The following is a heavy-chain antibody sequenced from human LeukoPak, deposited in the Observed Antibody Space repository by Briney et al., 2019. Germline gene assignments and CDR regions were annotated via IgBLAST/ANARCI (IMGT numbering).Heavy chain of an antibody. CDR2: IYSGGST. D-gene: IGHD3-10*01. CDR3: ARDGMWFGELLRYYYYGMDV. CDR1: GFTVSSNY. J-gene: IGHJ6*02. V-gene: IGHV3-66*01. Sequence: GGSLRLSCAASGFTVSSNYMSWVRQAPGKGLEWVSVIYSGGSTYYADSVKGRFTISRDNSKNTLYLQMNSLRAEDTAVYYCARDGMWFGELLRYYYYGMDVWGQGTTVTVSS.